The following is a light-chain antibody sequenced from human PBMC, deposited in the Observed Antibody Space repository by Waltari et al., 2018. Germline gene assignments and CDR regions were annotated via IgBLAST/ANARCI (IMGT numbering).Light chain of an antibody. Sequence: DIQMTQSPSSLSASVGDRVTITCRASQTISSYLNWYQQKPGKAPPLLIYTASRLQSGVPSRFSGSGSGTDFTLTISSLQPEDFATYYCQQSSSTPPWTFGQGTKVEIK. J-gene: IGKJ1*01. V-gene: IGKV1-39*01. CDR3: QQSSSTPPWT. CDR1: QTISSY. CDR2: TAS.